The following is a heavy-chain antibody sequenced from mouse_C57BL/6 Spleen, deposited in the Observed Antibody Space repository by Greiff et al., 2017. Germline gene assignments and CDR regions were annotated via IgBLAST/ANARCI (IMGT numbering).Heavy chain of an antibody. Sequence: VQLQQPGAELVKPGASVKLSCKASGYTFTSYWMHWVKQRPGRGLEWIGRIDPNSGGTKYNEKFKSKATLTVDKSSSTAYMQLSSLTSEDSAVYFGARQGTAQAPDYAMDYWGQGTSVTVSS. CDR3: ARQGTAQAPDYAMDY. V-gene: IGHV1-72*01. D-gene: IGHD3-2*02. J-gene: IGHJ4*01. CDR2: IDPNSGGT. CDR1: GYTFTSYW.